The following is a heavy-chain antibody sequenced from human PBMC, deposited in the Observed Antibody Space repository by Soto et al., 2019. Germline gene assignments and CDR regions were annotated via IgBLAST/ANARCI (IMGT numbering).Heavy chain of an antibody. D-gene: IGHD2-15*01. CDR1: GYTFTGYY. Sequence: ASVKVSCKASGYTFTGYYMHWVRQAPGQGLEWMGWINPNSGGTNYAQKFQGWVTMTRDTSISTAYMGLSRLRSDDTAVYYCARXGGGICSGGSCYDAFDIWGQGTMVTVSS. CDR3: ARXGGGICSGGSCYDAFDI. V-gene: IGHV1-2*04. J-gene: IGHJ3*02. CDR2: INPNSGGT.